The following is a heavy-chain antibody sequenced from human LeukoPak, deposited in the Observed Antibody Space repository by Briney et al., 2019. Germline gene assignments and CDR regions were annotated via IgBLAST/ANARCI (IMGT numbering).Heavy chain of an antibody. V-gene: IGHV3-9*03. CDR2: ISWNSGSI. CDR1: GFTFDDYA. Sequence: GRSLRLSWAASGFTFDDYAMHWVRQAPGKGLEWVSGISWNSGSIGYADSVKGRFTISRDNAKNSLYLQMNSLRAEDMALYYCAKAIRSDFWSGYYFDYWGQGTLVTVSS. CDR3: AKAIRSDFWSGYYFDY. D-gene: IGHD3-3*01. J-gene: IGHJ4*02.